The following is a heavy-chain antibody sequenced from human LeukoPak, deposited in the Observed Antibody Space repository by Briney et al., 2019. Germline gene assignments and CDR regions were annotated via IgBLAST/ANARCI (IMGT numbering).Heavy chain of an antibody. D-gene: IGHD6-25*01. V-gene: IGHV3-21*01. CDR1: GFTFSSHS. Sequence: GGSLRLSCAASGFTFSSHSMNWVRQAPGKGLEWISSISSSTTYIYYADSVKGRFTISRDNAKNSLNLQMNSLRAEDTAVYYCARDGNIAACDYWGQGTLVTVSS. J-gene: IGHJ4*02. CDR3: ARDGNIAACDY. CDR2: ISSSTTYI.